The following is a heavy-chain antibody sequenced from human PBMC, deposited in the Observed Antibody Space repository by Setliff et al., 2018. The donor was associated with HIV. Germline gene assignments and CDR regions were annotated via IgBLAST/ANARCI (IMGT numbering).Heavy chain of an antibody. D-gene: IGHD2-21*01. V-gene: IGHV3-53*01. J-gene: IGHJ6*03. CDR2: IYKAGKT. Sequence: GSLRLSCAASGFTFSSYMAWVRQAPGKGLEWVTLIYKAGKTYYADFVKGRFTNSRDNAKNTLYLQMNSLRAEDTAIYYCAKRRVCNTSCYIVDYMDVWGKGTTVTVSS. CDR1: GFTFSSY. CDR3: AKRRVCNTSCYIVDYMDV.